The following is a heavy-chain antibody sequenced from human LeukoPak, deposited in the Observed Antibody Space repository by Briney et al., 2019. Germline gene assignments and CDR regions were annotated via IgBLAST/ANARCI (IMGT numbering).Heavy chain of an antibody. CDR2: INPNSGGT. CDR3: ARSYEGTTAVAGTPGGY. CDR1: GYTFTGYY. J-gene: IGHJ4*02. D-gene: IGHD6-19*01. Sequence: ASVKVSCKASGYTFTGYYMHWVRQAPGQGLEWMGWINPNSGGTNYAQKFQGRVTMTRDTSISTAYVELSRLRSDDTAVYYCARSYEGTTAVAGTPGGYWGQGTLVTVSS. V-gene: IGHV1-2*02.